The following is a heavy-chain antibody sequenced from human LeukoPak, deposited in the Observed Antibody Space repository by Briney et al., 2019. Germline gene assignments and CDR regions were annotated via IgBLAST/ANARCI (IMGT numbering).Heavy chain of an antibody. CDR3: AQDRAWIEFYF. CDR1: GFTFATYT. V-gene: IGHV3-23*01. CDR2: ISPGGDTP. J-gene: IGHJ4*02. D-gene: IGHD5-12*01. Sequence: GGSLRLSCKASGFTFATYTMSWVRQAPGQGLEWVSGISPGGDTPYYADSVRGRFTISRDNSKNTMYLQMNSLRAEDTAVYYCAQDRAWIEFYFWGQGTLVTVSS.